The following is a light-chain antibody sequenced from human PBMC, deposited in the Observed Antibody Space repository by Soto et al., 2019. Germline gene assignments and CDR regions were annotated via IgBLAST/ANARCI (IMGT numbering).Light chain of an antibody. V-gene: IGLV2-14*03. CDR2: DVS. CDR3: HTYTSTYRV. CDR1: TSDVGGYNY. Sequence: QSALTQPASVSGSPGQSITISCTGTTSDVGGYNYVSWYQHHPGQAPKVIIYDVSNRPSGVSNRFSGSKSGNTASLTISGLQAEDEADYYCHTYTSTYRVFGTGTKLTVL. J-gene: IGLJ1*01.